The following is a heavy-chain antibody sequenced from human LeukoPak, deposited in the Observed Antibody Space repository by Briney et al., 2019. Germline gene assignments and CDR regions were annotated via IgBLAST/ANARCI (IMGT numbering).Heavy chain of an antibody. CDR1: GGSFSGYY. CDR2: INHSGST. J-gene: IGHJ4*02. V-gene: IGHV4-34*01. CDR3: ASVADERSYDY. Sequence: SEILSLTCAVYGGSFSGYYWSWIRQPPGKGLEWIGEINHSGSTNYNPSLKSRVTISVDTSKNQFSLKLSSVTAADTAVYYCASVADERSYDYWGQGTLVTVSS. D-gene: IGHD2-21*01.